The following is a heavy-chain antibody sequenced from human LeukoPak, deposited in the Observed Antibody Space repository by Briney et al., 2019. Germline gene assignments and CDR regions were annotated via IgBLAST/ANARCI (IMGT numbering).Heavy chain of an antibody. CDR1: GFTVSNNY. V-gene: IGHV3-66*01. CDR2: IYSGGGT. CDR3: ARAGILTGYYLDY. J-gene: IGHJ4*02. D-gene: IGHD3-9*01. Sequence: GGSLRLSCAAAGFTVSNNYMSWVRQAPGKGLEWVSVIYSGGGTYNADSVKGRFTISRDNSKNTLYLQMNSLRAEDTAVYYCARAGILTGYYLDYWGQGTLVTVSS.